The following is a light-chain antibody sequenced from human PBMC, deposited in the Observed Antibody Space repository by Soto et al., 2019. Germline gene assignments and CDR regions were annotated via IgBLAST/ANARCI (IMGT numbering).Light chain of an antibody. J-gene: IGKJ1*01. CDR1: QSISTY. Sequence: IQMTHSPSTLSASFGDIVTITFRASQSISTYLNWYQQTPGKAPKLLIYAASSLQSGVPSRFSGSGSGTDFTLTISSLHPEDSATYYCQQSYSTPPTFGQGTKVDIK. V-gene: IGKV1-39*01. CDR2: AAS. CDR3: QQSYSTPPT.